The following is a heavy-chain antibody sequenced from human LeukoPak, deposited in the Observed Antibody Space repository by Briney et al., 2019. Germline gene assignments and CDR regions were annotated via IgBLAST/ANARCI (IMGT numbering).Heavy chain of an antibody. J-gene: IGHJ4*02. V-gene: IGHV3-33*01. CDR2: MSYDGNYK. Sequence: PGRSLRLSCAASGFTFSGYGMHWVRQAPGKGLEWVAVMSYDGNYKSYADSVKGRFTISRDTSKNTLYLQMNSLRADDTALYFCARGKYSSAWYYFDYWGQGTLVTVSS. D-gene: IGHD6-19*01. CDR1: GFTFSGYG. CDR3: ARGKYSSAWYYFDY.